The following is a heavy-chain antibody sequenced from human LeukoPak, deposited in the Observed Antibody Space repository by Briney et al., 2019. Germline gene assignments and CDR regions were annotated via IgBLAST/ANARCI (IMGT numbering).Heavy chain of an antibody. CDR2: IYYTGST. J-gene: IGHJ6*03. CDR3: AKGGCSGGSCYSIIVGYYYYMDV. Sequence: RTSETLSLTCAVSGGSISRSGYSWSWIRQPPGKGLDWIAYIYYTGSTYYNPSLKSRVTISVDTSKNQLSLKLSAVTAADTAVYYCAKGGCSGGSCYSIIVGYYYYMDVWGKGTTVTVSS. D-gene: IGHD2-15*01. CDR1: GGSISRSGYS. V-gene: IGHV4-30-4*07.